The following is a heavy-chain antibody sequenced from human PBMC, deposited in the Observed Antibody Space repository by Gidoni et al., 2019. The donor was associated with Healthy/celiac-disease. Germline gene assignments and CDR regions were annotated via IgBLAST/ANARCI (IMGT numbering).Heavy chain of an antibody. CDR2: IYPGDSDT. CDR1: GYSCTSYW. Sequence: EVQLVQSGAEVKKPGESLKISCKGSGYSCTSYWIGWVRQMPGKGLEWMGIIYPGDSDTRYSPSFQGQVTISADKSISTAYLQWSSLKASDTAMYYCARQGESGYIFGVVPPMDVWGQGTTVTVSS. J-gene: IGHJ6*02. D-gene: IGHD3-3*01. V-gene: IGHV5-51*01. CDR3: ARQGESGYIFGVVPPMDV.